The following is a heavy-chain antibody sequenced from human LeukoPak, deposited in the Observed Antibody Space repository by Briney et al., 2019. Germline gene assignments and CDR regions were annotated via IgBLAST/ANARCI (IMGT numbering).Heavy chain of an antibody. V-gene: IGHV5-10-1*01. Sequence: GESLKISCKGSGYSFTNYWISWVRQMPGKGLEWMGRIDPSDSYTNYSPSFQGHVTISADKSISTAYLQWSSLRASDTAMYYCASHFRGQQLIDYWGQGTLVTVSS. CDR3: ASHFRGQQLIDY. D-gene: IGHD6-13*01. CDR1: GYSFTNYW. J-gene: IGHJ4*02. CDR2: IDPSDSYT.